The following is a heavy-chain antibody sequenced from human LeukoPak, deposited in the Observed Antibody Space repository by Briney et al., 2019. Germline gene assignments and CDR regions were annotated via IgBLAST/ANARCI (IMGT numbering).Heavy chain of an antibody. V-gene: IGHV3-23*01. CDR3: AKDLAAHSDAFDI. J-gene: IGHJ3*02. CDR1: GFTFSSYA. Sequence: PGGSLRLSCAASGFTFSSYAMSWVRQAPGKGLEWVSAISGSGGSTYFADSVKGRFTISRDNSKNTLYLQMNSLRAEDTAVYYCAKDLAAHSDAFDIWGQGTMVTVSS. CDR2: ISGSGGST. D-gene: IGHD2-15*01.